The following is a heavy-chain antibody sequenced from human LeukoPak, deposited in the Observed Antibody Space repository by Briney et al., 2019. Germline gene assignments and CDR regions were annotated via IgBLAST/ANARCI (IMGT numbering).Heavy chain of an antibody. CDR3: ARRGGGGPSSYYYYYMDV. Sequence: PGGSLRLSCAVSGFTFSNYVMIWVRQAPGKGLEWVSAISGTGANTFYADSVKGRFTISRDNAKNSLYLQMNSLRAEDTAVYYCARRGGGGPSSYYYYYMDVWGRGTTVTVSS. CDR2: ISGTGANT. D-gene: IGHD3-16*01. V-gene: IGHV3-23*01. CDR1: GFTFSNYV. J-gene: IGHJ6*03.